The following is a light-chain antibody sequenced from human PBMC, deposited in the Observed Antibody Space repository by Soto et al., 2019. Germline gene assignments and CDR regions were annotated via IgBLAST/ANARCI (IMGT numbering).Light chain of an antibody. Sequence: DIQMTQSPSTLSASVGDRVTITCRASQTIGGWVGWFQQKPGRDPKLLIFAASALETGVPSRSSGGRSGTAFTLSITSLQPEDFATYFLQQYDGYPHTFGQGTRVEMK. CDR2: AAS. J-gene: IGKJ2*01. CDR1: QTIGGW. V-gene: IGKV1-5*03. CDR3: QQYDGYPHT.